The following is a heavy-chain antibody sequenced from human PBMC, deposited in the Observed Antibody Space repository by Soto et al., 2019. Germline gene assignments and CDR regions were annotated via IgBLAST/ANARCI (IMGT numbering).Heavy chain of an antibody. CDR3: ARATNGITMLIDP. D-gene: IGHD3-10*01. Sequence: QVQLVESGGGLVKPGGSLRLSCAASGFTFSDYYMTWIRQAPGQGLEWVSYISSSNSYTDYADSVKGRFTISRDNAENTLYLQMNSLRAEDTAVYYCARATNGITMLIDPWGQGTMVTVSS. V-gene: IGHV3-11*06. CDR1: GFTFSDYY. CDR2: ISSSNSYT. J-gene: IGHJ3*01.